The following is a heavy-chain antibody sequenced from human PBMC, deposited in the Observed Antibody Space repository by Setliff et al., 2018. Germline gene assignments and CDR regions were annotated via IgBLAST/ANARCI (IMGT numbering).Heavy chain of an antibody. V-gene: IGHV4-34*01. CDR1: GGSFSGYY. D-gene: IGHD2-15*01. Sequence: SETLSLTCAVYGGSFSGYYWGWIRQPPGKGLEWIGEINHSGSTNYNPSLKSRVTISVDTSKNQFSLKLSSVTAADTAVYYCARGTVVVAATRFYYYYYMDVWGKGTTVTVSS. J-gene: IGHJ6*03. CDR2: INHSGST. CDR3: ARGTVVVAATRFYYYYYMDV.